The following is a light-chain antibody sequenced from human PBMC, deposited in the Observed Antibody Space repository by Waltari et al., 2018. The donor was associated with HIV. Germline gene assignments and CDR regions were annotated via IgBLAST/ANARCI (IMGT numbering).Light chain of an antibody. CDR2: DVS. CDR3: TSYINNGALV. CDR1: SSDVGAYNS. V-gene: IGLV2-14*03. J-gene: IGLJ2*01. Sequence: QSALTQPASVSGSPGQSITISCTGTSSDVGAYNSVSWYQHHPGKDPKLVIFDVSERPTGISNRFSGSKSGNTASLTISGLQAEDEADFYCTSYINNGALVFGGGTKLTVL.